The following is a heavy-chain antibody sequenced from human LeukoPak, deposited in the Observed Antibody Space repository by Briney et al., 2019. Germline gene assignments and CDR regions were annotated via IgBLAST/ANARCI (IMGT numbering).Heavy chain of an antibody. Sequence: SETLSLTCTVSGGSISSSSYYWGWIRQPPGKGLDWIGSIYYSGSTYYNPSLKSRVTISVDTSKNQFSLKLSSVTAADTAVYYCARGISSGWLLSVDYWGQGTLVTVSS. V-gene: IGHV4-39*07. CDR3: ARGISSGWLLSVDY. D-gene: IGHD6-19*01. CDR2: IYYSGST. CDR1: GGSISSSSYY. J-gene: IGHJ4*02.